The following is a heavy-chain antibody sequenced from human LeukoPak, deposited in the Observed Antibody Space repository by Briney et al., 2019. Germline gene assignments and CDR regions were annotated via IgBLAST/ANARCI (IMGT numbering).Heavy chain of an antibody. D-gene: IGHD3-16*01. V-gene: IGHV5-51*01. CDR1: GYSFTSYW. J-gene: IGHJ3*02. CDR3: AKSSGWGPQIYSDI. Sequence: GESLKISCKGSGYSFTSYWIAWVRQMPGKGLEWMGIIHPRDSDTRYSPSFQGQVTISADTSISTAYLQWSSLKASDTAMYYCAKSSGWGPQIYSDIWGQGTMVIVSS. CDR2: IHPRDSDT.